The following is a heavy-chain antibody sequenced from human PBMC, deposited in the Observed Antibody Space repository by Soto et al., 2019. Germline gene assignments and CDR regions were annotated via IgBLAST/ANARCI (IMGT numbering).Heavy chain of an antibody. V-gene: IGHV3-23*01. CDR2: ISGSGGST. Sequence: GGSLRLSCAASGFTFSSYAMSWVRQAPGKGLEWVSAISGSGGSTYYADSVKGRFTISRDNSKNTLYLQTNSLRAEDTAVYYCAKSKLVDIEGEAVAGPHELIDYYYYYGMDVWGQGTTVTVSS. CDR1: GFTFSSYA. J-gene: IGHJ6*02. CDR3: AKSKLVDIEGEAVAGPHELIDYYYYYGMDV. D-gene: IGHD6-19*01.